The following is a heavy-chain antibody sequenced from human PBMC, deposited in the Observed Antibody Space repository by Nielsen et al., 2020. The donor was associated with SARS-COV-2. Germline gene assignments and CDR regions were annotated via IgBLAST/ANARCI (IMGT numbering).Heavy chain of an antibody. Sequence: SETLSLTCAVSGGSISSGGYSWSWIRQPPGKGLEWIGYIYYSGSTYYNPSLKSRVTISVDTSKNQFSLKLSSVTAADTAVYYCAREQQLVSYYFDYWGQGTLVTVSS. D-gene: IGHD6-13*01. CDR1: GGSISSGGYS. J-gene: IGHJ4*02. V-gene: IGHV4-30-4*07. CDR3: AREQQLVSYYFDY. CDR2: IYYSGST.